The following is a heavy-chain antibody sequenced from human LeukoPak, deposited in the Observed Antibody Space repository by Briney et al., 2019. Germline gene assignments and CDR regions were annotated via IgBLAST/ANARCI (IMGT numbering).Heavy chain of an antibody. CDR2: MNSNSGNT. CDR1: GYTFTSYD. CDR3: ARGASRSFDY. Sequence: PGASVRVSCKTSGYTFTSYDINWVRQATGQGLEWMGWMNSNSGNTGYAQKFQGRVTFTRDTSINTAYMELSSLRSEDTAVYYCARGASRSFDYWGQGTLVTVSS. V-gene: IGHV1-8*03. J-gene: IGHJ4*02.